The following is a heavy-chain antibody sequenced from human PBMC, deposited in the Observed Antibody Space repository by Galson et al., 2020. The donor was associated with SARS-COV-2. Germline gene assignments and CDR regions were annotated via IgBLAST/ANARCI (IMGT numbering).Heavy chain of an antibody. Sequence: SQTLSLTSAISGDSVSSNSAAWNWIRQPPSRGLEWLGRTYYRSLWSTDYAVSVKSRITINPDTSKNQFSLQLNSVTPEDTAIYYCAGRVAGAGSLHIWGQGTMVIVSS. CDR3: AGRVAGAGSLHI. CDR2: TYYRSLWST. V-gene: IGHV6-1*01. J-gene: IGHJ3*02. D-gene: IGHD6-13*01. CDR1: GDSVSSNSAA.